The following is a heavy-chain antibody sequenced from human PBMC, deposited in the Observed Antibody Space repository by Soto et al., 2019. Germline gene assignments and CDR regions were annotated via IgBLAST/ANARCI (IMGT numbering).Heavy chain of an antibody. V-gene: IGHV3-33*01. Sequence: QVQLVESGGGVVQPGRSLRLSCAASGFTFSSYGMHWVRQAPGKGLEWVAVIWYDGSNKYYADSVKGRFTISRDNSKNTLDLQMNSLRADDTAVYYCASGLWSFDCWGQGTLVTVSS. CDR3: ASGLWSFDC. D-gene: IGHD5-18*01. J-gene: IGHJ4*02. CDR1: GFTFSSYG. CDR2: IWYDGSNK.